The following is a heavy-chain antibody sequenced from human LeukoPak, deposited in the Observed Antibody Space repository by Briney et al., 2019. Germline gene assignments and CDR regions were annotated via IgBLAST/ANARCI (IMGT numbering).Heavy chain of an antibody. V-gene: IGHV4-31*03. J-gene: IGHJ6*02. CDR2: INYSGST. Sequence: SETLSLTCTVSGGSISSSGNYWSWIRQNPGKGLEWIGYINYSGSTYYNPSLKSRVTISVDTSKNQFSLKLSSVTAADTAVYYCARNELISSNYYYYGMDVWGQGTTVTVSS. CDR1: GGSISSSGNY. CDR3: ARNELISSNYYYYGMDV.